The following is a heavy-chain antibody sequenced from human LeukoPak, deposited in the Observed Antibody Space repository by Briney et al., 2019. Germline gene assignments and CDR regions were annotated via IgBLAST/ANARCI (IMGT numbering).Heavy chain of an antibody. Sequence: GGSLRLSCAASGFILRSYAMSWVRQAPGKGLEWVSGISGSGGSTHYADSVKGRFTISRDNSKSTLYLQMNSLRAEDTGVYYCAKDGEIWGQGTLVTVSS. V-gene: IGHV3-23*01. D-gene: IGHD3-10*01. J-gene: IGHJ4*02. CDR1: GFILRSYA. CDR2: ISGSGGST. CDR3: AKDGEI.